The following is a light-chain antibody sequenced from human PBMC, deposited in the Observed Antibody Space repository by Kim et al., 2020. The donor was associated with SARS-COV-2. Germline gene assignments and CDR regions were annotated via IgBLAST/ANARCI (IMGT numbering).Light chain of an antibody. Sequence: EIVLTQSPGTLSLSPGEKATLSCRASQIVTSNYVAWYQQKLGQAPRLLIYDASNRVTGIPDRFSGSGSGTDFTLTISRLEPEDFAVYFCQQYARSPKTFGQGTKVDIK. CDR1: QIVTSNY. CDR3: QQYARSPKT. V-gene: IGKV3-20*01. CDR2: DAS. J-gene: IGKJ1*01.